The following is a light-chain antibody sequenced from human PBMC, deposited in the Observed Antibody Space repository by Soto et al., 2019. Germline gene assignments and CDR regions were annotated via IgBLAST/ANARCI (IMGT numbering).Light chain of an antibody. Sequence: DIQMTQSPSTLSASIGDRVTITCRASQSVTTWLAWYQQKPGKAPKLLIQKASSLESGVPSRFSGSGSGTDFTLTISSLQPDDFATYYCQQYNRYSITCGQGTRLEMK. V-gene: IGKV1-5*03. CDR2: KAS. CDR3: QQYNRYSIT. J-gene: IGKJ5*01. CDR1: QSVTTW.